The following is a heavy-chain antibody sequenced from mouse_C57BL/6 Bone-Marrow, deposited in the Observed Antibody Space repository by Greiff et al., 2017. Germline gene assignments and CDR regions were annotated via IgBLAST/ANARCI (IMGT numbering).Heavy chain of an antibody. V-gene: IGHV1-69*01. CDR2: IDPSDSYT. Sequence: VQLQQPGAELVMPGASVKLSCKASGYTFTSYWMHWVKQRPGQGLEWIGEIDPSDSYTNYNQKFKGKSTLTVDKSSSTVYMELRRLTSEDSAVYFCERHAYPNYYGAAWFAYWGQGTLVTVSA. CDR1: GYTFTSYW. D-gene: IGHD1-1*01. J-gene: IGHJ3*01. CDR3: ERHAYPNYYGAAWFAY.